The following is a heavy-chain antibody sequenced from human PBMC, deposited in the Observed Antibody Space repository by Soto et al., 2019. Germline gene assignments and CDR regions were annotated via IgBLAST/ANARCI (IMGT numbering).Heavy chain of an antibody. Sequence: ETLSLTCTVSGGSISSYYWSWIRQPPGKGLEWIGYIFYSGSTNYNPSLKSRVTISVDTSKNQFSLKLSSVTAADTAVYYCAGFQQLIPNNWFDPWGRGTLVTVSS. V-gene: IGHV4-59*01. CDR2: IFYSGST. CDR3: AGFQQLIPNNWFDP. J-gene: IGHJ5*02. D-gene: IGHD6-13*01. CDR1: GGSISSYY.